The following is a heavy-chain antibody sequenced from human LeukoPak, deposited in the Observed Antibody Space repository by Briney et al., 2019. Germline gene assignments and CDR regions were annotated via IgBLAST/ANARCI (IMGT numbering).Heavy chain of an antibody. V-gene: IGHV3-23*01. CDR2: ISGAGVSI. J-gene: IGHJ3*02. D-gene: IGHD6-13*01. CDR1: GFTFSSCA. CDR3: AKLHSSSWYNDAFDI. Sequence: TGGSLRLSCAASGFTFSSCAMNWVRQAPGKGLEWVSTISGAGVSIYYADSVKGRFTISRDNSKNTLYLQMNSLRAEDTAVYYCAKLHSSSWYNDAFDIWGQGTMVTVSS.